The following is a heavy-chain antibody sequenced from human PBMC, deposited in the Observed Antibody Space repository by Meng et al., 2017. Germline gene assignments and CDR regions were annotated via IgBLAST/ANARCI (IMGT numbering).Heavy chain of an antibody. CDR3: AREIAVAAHYYWYFDL. V-gene: IGHV4-34*02. J-gene: IGHJ2*01. D-gene: IGHD6-19*01. CDR2: INRSGST. CDR1: GGSCSGYY. Sequence: QAHLQQWGAGLLKPSGTLTLTGPGYGGSCSGYYWSWNRQPPGKGLEWIGEINRSGSTNYNPSLKSRVTISVDTSKNQFSLKLNSVTAADTAVYYCAREIAVAAHYYWYFDLWGRGTLVTVSS.